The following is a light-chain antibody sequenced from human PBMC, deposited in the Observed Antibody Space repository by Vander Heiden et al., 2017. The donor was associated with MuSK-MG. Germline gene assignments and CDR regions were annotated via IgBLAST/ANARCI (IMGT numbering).Light chain of an antibody. CDR3: QQSSRPPYN. V-gene: IGKV1-39*01. J-gene: IGKJ2*01. CDR2: AVS. Sequence: DIQMTQSPSSLSASVGDGVTITCRASQSIGNYLNWYQQKPGKPPKVLMSAVSNLQSGVPSRFRGSGSGTDFTLTISSLQSEDFATYYCQQSSRPPYNFGQGTKMEIK. CDR1: QSIGNY.